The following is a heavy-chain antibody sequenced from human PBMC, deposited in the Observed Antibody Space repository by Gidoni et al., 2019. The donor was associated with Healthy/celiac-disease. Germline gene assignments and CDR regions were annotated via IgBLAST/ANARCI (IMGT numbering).Heavy chain of an antibody. CDR2: ISSRSSTI. V-gene: IGHV3-48*01. CDR1: GYTFSSYS. J-gene: IGHJ4*02. CDR3: ARVGLRGGLDY. Sequence: EVQLVASGGGLVQPGGSLRLSCAASGYTFSSYSMNWVRQAPGKGLEWVSYISSRSSTIYYADSVKGRFTISRDNAKNSLYRQMNSLRAEDTAVYYCARVGLRGGLDYWGQGTLVTVSS. D-gene: IGHD3-3*01.